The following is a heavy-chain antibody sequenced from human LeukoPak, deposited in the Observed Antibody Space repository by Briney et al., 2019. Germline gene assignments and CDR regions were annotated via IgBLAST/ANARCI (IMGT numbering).Heavy chain of an antibody. CDR1: GFTFSSYA. Sequence: GRSLRLSCAASGFTFSSYAMHWVRQAPGKGLEWVAVISYDGSNKYYADSVKGRFTISRDNSKNTLYLQMNSLRAEDTAVYYCARDGYYGSGSEGFDPWGQGTLVTASS. CDR2: ISYDGSNK. J-gene: IGHJ5*02. CDR3: ARDGYYGSGSEGFDP. D-gene: IGHD3-10*01. V-gene: IGHV3-30-3*01.